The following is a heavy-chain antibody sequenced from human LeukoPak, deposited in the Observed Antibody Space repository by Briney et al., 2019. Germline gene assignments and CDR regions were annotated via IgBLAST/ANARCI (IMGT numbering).Heavy chain of an antibody. J-gene: IGHJ4*02. CDR3: ARLLDSTGYYHFDY. CDR2: IGSSNTYI. CDR1: GFTFDDYA. Sequence: GGSLRLSCAASGFTFDDYAMHWVRQAPGKGLEWVSSIGSSNTYIYYADSVKGRFTISRDDAKNSLYLQMNSLRAEDTAVYYCARLLDSTGYYHFDYWGQGTLVAVSS. V-gene: IGHV3-21*01. D-gene: IGHD3-22*01.